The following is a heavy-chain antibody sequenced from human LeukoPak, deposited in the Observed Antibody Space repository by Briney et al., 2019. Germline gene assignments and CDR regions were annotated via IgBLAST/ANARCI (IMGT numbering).Heavy chain of an antibody. D-gene: IGHD5-24*01. CDR3: ARSATNSEHTNMDY. J-gene: IGHJ4*02. Sequence: PGGSLRLSCAASGFTFSIYWMSWVRQAPGKGLEWVANMKHDGSEKNYVDSVKGRFTISRDNDKNSLYLQMNSLRAEDTAVYYCARSATNSEHTNMDYWGQGTLVTVSS. CDR2: MKHDGSEK. V-gene: IGHV3-7*02. CDR1: GFTFSIYW.